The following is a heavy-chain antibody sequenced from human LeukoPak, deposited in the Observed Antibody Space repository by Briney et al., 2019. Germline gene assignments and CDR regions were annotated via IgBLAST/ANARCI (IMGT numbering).Heavy chain of an antibody. CDR2: IYYTGST. CDR3: ARVDRDGYNLDY. J-gene: IGHJ4*02. CDR1: GGSISSSSYY. D-gene: IGHD5-24*01. Sequence: PSETLSLTCTVSGGSISSSSYYWGWIRQPPGKGLEWIGSIYYTGSTNYNPSLKSRVTISVDTSKNQFSLNLSSVTAADTALYYCARVDRDGYNLDYWGQGTLVTVSS. V-gene: IGHV4-39*07.